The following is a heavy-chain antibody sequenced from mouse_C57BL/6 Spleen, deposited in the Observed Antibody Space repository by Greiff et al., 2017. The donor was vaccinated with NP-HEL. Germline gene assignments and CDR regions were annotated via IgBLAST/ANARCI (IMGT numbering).Heavy chain of an antibody. V-gene: IGHV1-55*01. D-gene: IGHD3-2*02. CDR1: GYTFTSYW. CDR3: AGPQGDRLEAWFAY. J-gene: IGHJ3*01. Sequence: QVQLQQSGAELVKPGASVKMSCKASGYTFTSYWITWVKQRPGQGLEWIGDIYPGSGSTNYNEKFKSKATLTVDTSSSTAYMQLSSLTSEDSAVYYCAGPQGDRLEAWFAYWGQGTLVTVSA. CDR2: IYPGSGST.